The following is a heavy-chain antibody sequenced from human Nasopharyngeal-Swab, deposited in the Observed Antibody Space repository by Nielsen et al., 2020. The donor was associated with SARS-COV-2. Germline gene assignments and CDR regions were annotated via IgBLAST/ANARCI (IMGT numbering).Heavy chain of an antibody. CDR3: ARVGSSGWYSGGYFDY. CDR2: IKQDGSEK. V-gene: IGHV3-7*03. Sequence: WIRQPPGKGLEWVANIKQDGSEKYYVDSVKGRFTISRDNAKNSLYLQINSLRAEDTAVYYCARVGSSGWYSGGYFDYWGQGTLVTVSS. D-gene: IGHD6-19*01. J-gene: IGHJ4*02.